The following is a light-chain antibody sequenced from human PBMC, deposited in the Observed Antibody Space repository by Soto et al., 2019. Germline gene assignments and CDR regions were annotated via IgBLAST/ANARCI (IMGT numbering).Light chain of an antibody. CDR3: QQSYSTPLA. Sequence: DIQMTQSPSSLSASVGDRVTITCRASQSISSYLNWYQQKPGKAPKLLIYAASSLQSGVPSRFSGSGSETDFTLTISSLQPEDVATYYCQQSYSTPLAFGGGTKGDIK. CDR1: QSISSY. J-gene: IGKJ4*01. CDR2: AAS. V-gene: IGKV1-39*01.